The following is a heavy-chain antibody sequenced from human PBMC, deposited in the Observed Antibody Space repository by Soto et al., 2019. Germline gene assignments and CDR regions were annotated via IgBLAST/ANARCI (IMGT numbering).Heavy chain of an antibody. CDR2: IYWDDDK. D-gene: IGHD3-10*01. V-gene: IGHV2-5*02. J-gene: IGHJ5*02. CDR1: GFSLSTSGVG. Sequence: QITLKESGPTLVKPTQTLTLTFTFSGFSLSTSGVGVGWIRQPPGNALEWLALIYWDDDKRYSSSLKSRLTITKVSSKNQVVLTMPNTVPVDTATYYCAHNLLLWPPENCFDPWGQGTLVTVSS. CDR3: AHNLLLWPPENCFDP.